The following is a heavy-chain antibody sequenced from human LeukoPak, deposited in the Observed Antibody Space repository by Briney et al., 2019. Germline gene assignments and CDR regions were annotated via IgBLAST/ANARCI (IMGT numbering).Heavy chain of an antibody. CDR1: GGSISSSSYY. CDR3: ARGLGSRSGYSSTGAPPYNWFDP. CDR2: IYYSGST. J-gene: IGHJ5*02. Sequence: PSETLSLTCTVSGGSISSSSYYWGWIRQPPGKGLEWIGSIYYSGSTYYNPSLKSRVTMSVDTSKNQFSLKLSPVTAADTAVYYCARGLGSRSGYSSTGAPPYNWFDPWGQGTLVTVSS. D-gene: IGHD6-13*01. V-gene: IGHV4-39*07.